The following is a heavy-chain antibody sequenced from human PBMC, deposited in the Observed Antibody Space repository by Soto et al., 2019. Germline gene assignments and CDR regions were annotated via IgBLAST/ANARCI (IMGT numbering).Heavy chain of an antibody. CDR3: AKGLIVVVPAASYFDY. V-gene: IGHV3-30*18. Sequence: VQLVESGGGVVQPGRSLRLSCAASGFTFSSYGMHWVRQAPGKGLEWVAVISYDGSNKYYADSVKGRFTISRDNSKNTLYLQMNSLRAEDTAVYYCAKGLIVVVPAASYFDYWGQGTLVTVSS. J-gene: IGHJ4*02. CDR1: GFTFSSYG. CDR2: ISYDGSNK. D-gene: IGHD2-2*01.